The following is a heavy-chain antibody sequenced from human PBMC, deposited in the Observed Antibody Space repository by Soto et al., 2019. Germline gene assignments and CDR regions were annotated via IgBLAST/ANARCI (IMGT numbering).Heavy chain of an antibody. D-gene: IGHD2-15*01. CDR3: ARVRDFGVAAATIYYYYGMDV. CDR1: GYTFTSYG. V-gene: IGHV1-18*01. Sequence: ASVKVSCKASGYTFTSYGISWVRQAPGQGLEWMGWISAYNGNTNYAQKLQGRVTMTTDTSTSTAYMELRSLRSDDTAVYYCARVRDFGVAAATIYYYYGMDVWGQGTTVTVSS. J-gene: IGHJ6*02. CDR2: ISAYNGNT.